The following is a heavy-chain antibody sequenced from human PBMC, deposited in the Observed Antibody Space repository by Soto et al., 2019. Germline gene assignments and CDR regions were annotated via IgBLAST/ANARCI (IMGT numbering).Heavy chain of an antibody. CDR2: ISGSGGST. CDR1: GFTFSSYA. D-gene: IGHD2-8*01. J-gene: IGHJ2*01. Sequence: GGSLRLSCAASGFTFSSYAMIWVRQAPGKGLEWVSAISGSGGSTYYADSVKGRFTISRDNSKNTLYLQMNSLRAEDTAVYYCAKLRCTNGVCYTSWYFDLWGRGTLVTVSS. CDR3: AKLRCTNGVCYTSWYFDL. V-gene: IGHV3-23*01.